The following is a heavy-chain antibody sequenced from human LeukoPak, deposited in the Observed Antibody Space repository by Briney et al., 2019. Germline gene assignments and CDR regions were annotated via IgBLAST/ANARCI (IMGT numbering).Heavy chain of an antibody. D-gene: IGHD1-26*01. CDR1: GFTFSGYW. V-gene: IGHV3-7*01. Sequence: GGSLRLSCAASGFTFSGYWMSWVRQAPGKGPEWVANIKENGREKFYADSVKGRFTISRDNAKNSLYLEINSLRAEDTAVYFCARDLVGASYYWGQGTLVTVSS. J-gene: IGHJ4*02. CDR3: ARDLVGASYY. CDR2: IKENGREK.